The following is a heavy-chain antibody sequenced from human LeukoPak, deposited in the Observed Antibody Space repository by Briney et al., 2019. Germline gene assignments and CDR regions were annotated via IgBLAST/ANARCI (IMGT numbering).Heavy chain of an antibody. V-gene: IGHV6-1*01. CDR3: ARGTVPGGITRPEMRCCDVFDI. CDR1: WDSVSSNSAA. CDR2: TYYKSKISKWYN. D-gene: IGHD3-16*01. Sequence: SQTLSLICAISWDSVSSNSAACNWIRQSPSRGLELLERTYYKSKISKWYNDYAVSVKSRITMKPDTYKNQLSLQLNSVTPEDMAVYYCARGTVPGGITRPEMRCCDVFDIWGQGTMVTVSS. J-gene: IGHJ3*02.